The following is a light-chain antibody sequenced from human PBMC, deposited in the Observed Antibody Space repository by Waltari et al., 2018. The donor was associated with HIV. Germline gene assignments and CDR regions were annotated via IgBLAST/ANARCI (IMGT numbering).Light chain of an antibody. J-gene: IGKJ2*01. CDR2: KVS. CDR3: MQGIHWPYT. CDR1: QSLVYSDGNTY. V-gene: IGKV2-30*01. Sequence: DVVMTQSPLSLPVALGQPASLSRRSSQSLVYSDGNTYFSWFQQRPGQSPRRLVYKVSVRDSGVPDRFSGSGAGTDFTLKISRVEAEDVGIYYCMQGIHWPYTFGQGTKLEIK.